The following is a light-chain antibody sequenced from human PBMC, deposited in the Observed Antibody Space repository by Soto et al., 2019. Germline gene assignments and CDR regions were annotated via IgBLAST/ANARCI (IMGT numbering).Light chain of an antibody. Sequence: EIVLTQSPATLSLSPGERAPLSCRASQSVSSYLAWYQQKPGQAPRLLIYDASSRATGTPARFSGSGSETDFTLTISSLEPEDFALYHCLQRAAWPLTFGPGTKVDIK. V-gene: IGKV3-11*01. CDR3: LQRAAWPLT. J-gene: IGKJ3*01. CDR2: DAS. CDR1: QSVSSY.